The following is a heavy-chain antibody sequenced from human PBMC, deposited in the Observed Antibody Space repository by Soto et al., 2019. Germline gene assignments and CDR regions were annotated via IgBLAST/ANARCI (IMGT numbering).Heavy chain of an antibody. CDR3: ASSYDSSGYDY. J-gene: IGHJ4*02. CDR1: GFTFSSYA. V-gene: IGHV3-23*01. CDR2: LSGSGIST. D-gene: IGHD3-22*01. Sequence: GSLRLSCXASGFTFSSYAMSWVRQAPGKGLEWVSALSGSGISTYYADTVKGRFTISRDNSRNTLYLQMNSLRAEDTAVYYCASSYDSSGYDYWGQGTLVTVSS.